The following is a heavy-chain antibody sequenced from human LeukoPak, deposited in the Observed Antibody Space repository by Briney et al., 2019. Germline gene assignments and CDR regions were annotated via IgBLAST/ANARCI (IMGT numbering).Heavy chain of an antibody. CDR2: ISYDGSNK. CDR3: AKFRSGCSSTSCYAFDY. D-gene: IGHD2-2*01. J-gene: IGHJ4*02. V-gene: IGHV3-30*18. CDR1: GFTFSSYG. Sequence: GGSLRLSCAASGFTFSSYGMHWVSQAPGKGLEWVAVISYDGSNKYYADSVKGRFAISRDNSKNTLYLQMNSLRAEDTAVYYCAKFRSGCSSTSCYAFDYWGQGTLVTVSS.